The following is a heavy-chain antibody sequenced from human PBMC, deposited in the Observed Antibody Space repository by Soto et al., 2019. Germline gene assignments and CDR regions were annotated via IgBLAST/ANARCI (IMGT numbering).Heavy chain of an antibody. Sequence: PSETLSLTCAVYGGSFSGYYWSWIRQPPGKGLEWIGEINHSGSTNYNPSLKSRVTISVDTSKNQFSLKLSSVTAADTAVYYCARPVTGDSSYYYGMDVWGQGTTVTVSS. CDR1: GGSFSGYY. CDR3: ARPVTGDSSYYYGMDV. J-gene: IGHJ6*02. V-gene: IGHV4-34*01. D-gene: IGHD7-27*01. CDR2: INHSGST.